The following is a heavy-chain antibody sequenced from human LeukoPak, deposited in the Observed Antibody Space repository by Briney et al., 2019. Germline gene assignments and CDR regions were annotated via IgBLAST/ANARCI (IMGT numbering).Heavy chain of an antibody. CDR3: AKPPGVVDTAMGPNLD. V-gene: IGHV3-23*01. CDR2: ISGSGGST. D-gene: IGHD5-18*01. Sequence: PGGSLRLSCAASGFTFGSYAMSWVRQAPGKGLEWVSAISGSGGSTYYADSVKGRFTISRDNSKNTLYLQMNSLRAEDTAVYYCAKPPGVVDTAMGPNLDWGRGTLVTVSS. J-gene: IGHJ4*02. CDR1: GFTFGSYA.